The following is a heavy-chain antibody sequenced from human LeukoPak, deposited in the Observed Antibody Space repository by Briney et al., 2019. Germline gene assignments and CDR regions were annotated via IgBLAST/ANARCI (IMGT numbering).Heavy chain of an antibody. CDR3: ARALKDSSSWMDAFDI. CDR1: GFTFSSYG. CDR2: IWYDGSNK. Sequence: PGRSLRLSCAASGFTFSSYGMHWVRQAPGKGLEWVAVIWYDGSNKYYADSVKGRFTISRDNSKNTLYLQMNSLRDEDTAVYYCARALKDSSSWMDAFDIWGQGTMVTVSS. V-gene: IGHV3-33*01. J-gene: IGHJ3*02. D-gene: IGHD6-13*01.